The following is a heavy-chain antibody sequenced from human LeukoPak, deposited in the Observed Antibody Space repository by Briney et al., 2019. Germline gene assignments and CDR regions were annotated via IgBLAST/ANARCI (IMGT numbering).Heavy chain of an antibody. V-gene: IGHV1-46*03. CDR2: INPSGGST. J-gene: IGHJ5*02. Sequence: ASVKVSCKASGYTFTSYYMHWVRQAPGQGLEWMGIINPSGGSTSYAQKFQGRVTMTRDTSTSTVYMELSSLRSEDTAVYYCARAARRSSAAYNWFDPWGQGTLVTVSS. CDR1: GYTFTSYY. CDR3: ARAARRSSAAYNWFDP. D-gene: IGHD6-19*01.